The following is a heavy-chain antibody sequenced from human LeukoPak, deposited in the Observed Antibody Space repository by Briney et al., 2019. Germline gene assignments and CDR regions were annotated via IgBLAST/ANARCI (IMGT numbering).Heavy chain of an antibody. J-gene: IGHJ4*02. CDR3: ARNRADYYDSSCYYLGN. V-gene: IGHV1-69*05. D-gene: IGHD3-22*01. Sequence: SVKVSCKASGGTFSSYAISWVRQAPGQGLEWMGRIIPIFGTANYAQKFQGRVTITTDESTSTAYMELSSLRSEDTAVYYCARNRADYYDSSCYYLGNWGQGTLVTVSS. CDR1: GGTFSSYA. CDR2: IIPIFGTA.